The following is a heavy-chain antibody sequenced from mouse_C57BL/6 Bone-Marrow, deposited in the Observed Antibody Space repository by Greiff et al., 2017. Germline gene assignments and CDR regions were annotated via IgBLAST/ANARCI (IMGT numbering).Heavy chain of an antibody. Sequence: EVKLVESGGDLVKPGGSLKLSCAASGFTFSSYGMSWVRQTPDKRLEWVATISSGGSYTYYPDSVKGRFTISRDNAKNTLYLQMSSLKSEDTAMYYCARQCGNYRFAYWGQGTLVTVSA. J-gene: IGHJ3*01. D-gene: IGHD2-1*01. CDR2: ISSGGSYT. CDR1: GFTFSSYG. CDR3: ARQCGNYRFAY. V-gene: IGHV5-6*02.